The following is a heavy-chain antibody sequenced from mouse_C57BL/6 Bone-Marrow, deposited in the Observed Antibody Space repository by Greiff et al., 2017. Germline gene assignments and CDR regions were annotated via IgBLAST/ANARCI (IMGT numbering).Heavy chain of an antibody. J-gene: IGHJ1*03. D-gene: IGHD1-1*01. CDR3: TTSTLLLLRSRWYFDV. V-gene: IGHV14-1*01. CDR2: IDPEDGDT. CDR1: GFNIKDYY. Sequence: VQLQQSGAELLRPGASVKLSCTASGFNIKDYYMHWVKQRPEQGLEWIGRIDPEDGDTEYAPKFQGKATMTADTSSNTAYLQLSSLTSEDTAVYYCTTSTLLLLRSRWYFDVWGTGTTVTVSS.